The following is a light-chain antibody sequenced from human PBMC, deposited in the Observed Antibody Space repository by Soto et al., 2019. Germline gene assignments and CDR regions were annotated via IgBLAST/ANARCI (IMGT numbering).Light chain of an antibody. CDR2: EVS. CDR3: VSYTSSSTLV. Sequence: QSVLTQPPSASGSPGQSVTISCTGTSSDVGGYNYVSWYQQHPGKVPKLMIYEVSNRPSGASTRFSGSKSGNTASLTISGLLAEDEADYYCVSYTSSSTLVFGGGTKVTVL. V-gene: IGLV2-14*01. J-gene: IGLJ2*01. CDR1: SSDVGGYNY.